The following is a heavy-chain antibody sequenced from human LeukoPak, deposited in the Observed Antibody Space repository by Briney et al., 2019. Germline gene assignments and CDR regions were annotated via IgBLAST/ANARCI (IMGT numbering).Heavy chain of an antibody. V-gene: IGHV4-34*01. CDR2: INHSGST. D-gene: IGHD3-3*01. CDR3: ARDAGKSAWFDP. Sequence: SETLSLTCAVYGGSFSVYYWSWIRQPPGKGLEWIGEINHSGSTNYNPSLKSRVTISVDTSKNQFSLKLSSVTAADTAVYYCARDAGKSAWFDPWGQGTLVTVSS. CDR1: GGSFSVYY. J-gene: IGHJ5*02.